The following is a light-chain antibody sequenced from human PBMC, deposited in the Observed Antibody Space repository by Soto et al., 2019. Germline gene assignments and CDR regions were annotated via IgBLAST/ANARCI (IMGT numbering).Light chain of an antibody. J-gene: IGKJ1*01. CDR1: QTVRNNY. Sequence: EFVLTQSPGTLSLSPGERATLSCRASQTVRNNYLAWYQQKPGQAPRLLIYDASSRATGIPDRFSGGGYGTDFTLTIRRLEPEDFAVYYCQHFGNSLWTFGQGTKVDIK. V-gene: IGKV3-20*01. CDR3: QHFGNSLWT. CDR2: DAS.